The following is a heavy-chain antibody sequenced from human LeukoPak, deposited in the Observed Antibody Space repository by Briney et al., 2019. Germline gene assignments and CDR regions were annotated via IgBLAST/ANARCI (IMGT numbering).Heavy chain of an antibody. CDR2: ISYDGSNK. CDR1: GFTFSSYG. CDR3: AKEVDYGGNSGEIDY. D-gene: IGHD4-23*01. V-gene: IGHV3-30*18. Sequence: GRSLRLSCAASGFTFSSYGMHRVRQAPGKGLEWVAVISYDGSNKYYADSVKGRFTISRDNSKNTLYLQMNSLRAEDTAVYYCAKEVDYGGNSGEIDYWGQGTLVTVSS. J-gene: IGHJ4*02.